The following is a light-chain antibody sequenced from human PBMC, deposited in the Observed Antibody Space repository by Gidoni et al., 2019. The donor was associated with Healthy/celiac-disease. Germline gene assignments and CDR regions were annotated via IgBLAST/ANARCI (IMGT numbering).Light chain of an antibody. CDR3: QQYGSSPMYT. Sequence: EIVLTQSPGTLSLSPGERATLSCRASQSVSCSYLAWYQQEPGQAPRLLIYGASSRATGIPDRFSGSGSGTDFTLTISRLEPEDFAVYYCQQYGSSPMYTFGQGTKLEIK. V-gene: IGKV3-20*01. J-gene: IGKJ2*01. CDR2: GAS. CDR1: QSVSCSY.